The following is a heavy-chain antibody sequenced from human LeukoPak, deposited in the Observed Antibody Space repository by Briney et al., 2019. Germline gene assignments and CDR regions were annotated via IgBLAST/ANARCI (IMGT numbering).Heavy chain of an antibody. D-gene: IGHD4/OR15-4a*01. CDR1: GGSISDYY. CDR2: IYNSGST. V-gene: IGHV4-59*08. J-gene: IGHJ3*02. Sequence: SETLSLTCAVSGGSISDYYWTWIRQPPGKELEWIGYIYNSGSTNYNPSLESRVTISVDMSKYQFSLKLSSVTAADTAMYYCARRQKLRGPRAGDALDIWGQGTMVTVPS. CDR3: ARRQKLRGPRAGDALDI.